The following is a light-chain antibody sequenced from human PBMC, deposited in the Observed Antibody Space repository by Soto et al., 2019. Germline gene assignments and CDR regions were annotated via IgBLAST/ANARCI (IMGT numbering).Light chain of an antibody. J-gene: IGLJ1*01. Sequence: QSALTQPASVSGSPGQSITISCTGTSTDVGDSNHVSWYQHHPGKAPKLIIYDDNKRPSGIPDRFSGSKSGTSATLGITGFQTGDEADYYCGSWDSSLSAYVFGTGTKLTVL. CDR3: GSWDSSLSAYV. CDR1: STDVGDSNH. V-gene: IGLV1-51*01. CDR2: DDN.